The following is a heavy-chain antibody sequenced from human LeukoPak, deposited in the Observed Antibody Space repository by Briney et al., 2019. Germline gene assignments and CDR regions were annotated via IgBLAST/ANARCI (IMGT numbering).Heavy chain of an antibody. CDR2: ISYDGSNK. CDR3: TKINRGEVAGHFDY. D-gene: IGHD6-19*01. CDR1: GFTFSSYA. V-gene: IGHV3-30*04. Sequence: PGGSLRLSCAASGFTFSSYAMHWVRQAPGKGLEWVAVISYDGSNKYYADSVKGRFTISRDNSKNTLYLQMNSLRAEDTALYYCTKINRGEVAGHFDYWGQGTLVTVSS. J-gene: IGHJ4*02.